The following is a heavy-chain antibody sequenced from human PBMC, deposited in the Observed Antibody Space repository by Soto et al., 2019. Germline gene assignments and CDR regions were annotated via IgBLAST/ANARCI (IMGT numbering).Heavy chain of an antibody. D-gene: IGHD6-19*01. V-gene: IGHV1-69*02. J-gene: IGHJ3*02. CDR2: IIPILGIA. Sequence: QVQLVQSGAEVKKPGSSVKVSCKASGGTFSSYTISWVRQAPGQGLEWMGRIIPILGIANYAQKFQGRVTITADKSTSTAYMELSSLRSEDTAVYYCARSVRWLVRRGRNAFDIWGQGTMVTVSS. CDR3: ARSVRWLVRRGRNAFDI. CDR1: GGTFSSYT.